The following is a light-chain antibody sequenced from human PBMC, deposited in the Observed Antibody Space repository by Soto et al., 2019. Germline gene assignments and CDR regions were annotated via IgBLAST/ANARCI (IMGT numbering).Light chain of an antibody. CDR2: GAS. CDR1: QSVSSN. CDR3: QQYNNWPPKT. V-gene: IGKV3-15*01. J-gene: IGKJ1*01. Sequence: EIVMTQAPASLSVTPCERATLSCSASQSVSSNLAWYQQKPGQAPRLLIYGASTRATGIPARFSGSGSGTEFTLTISSLQSEDFAVYYCQQYNNWPPKTFGQGTKVDIK.